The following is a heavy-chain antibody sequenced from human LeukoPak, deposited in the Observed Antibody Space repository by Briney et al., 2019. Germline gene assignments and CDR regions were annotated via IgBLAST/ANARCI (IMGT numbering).Heavy chain of an antibody. V-gene: IGHV1-2*02. CDR1: GYTFTGYY. Sequence: ASGKVSCKASGYTFTGYYMHWVRQAPGHGLEWMGWINPNSGGANYAQKFQGRVTMTRDTSISTAYMELSRLRSDDTAVYSCARDQQLVLAYYYYRMDVWGQGTTVTVSS. CDR2: INPNSGGA. D-gene: IGHD6-13*01. CDR3: ARDQQLVLAYYYYRMDV. J-gene: IGHJ6*02.